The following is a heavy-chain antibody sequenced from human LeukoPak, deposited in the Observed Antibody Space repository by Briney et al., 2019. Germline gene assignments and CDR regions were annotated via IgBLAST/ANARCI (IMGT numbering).Heavy chain of an antibody. CDR2: ISHSGIA. D-gene: IGHD4-17*01. CDR3: TRQSGTVTPIDY. Sequence: SETLSLTCAVSSGSLSGYSWGWIRQPPGKGLEWVGEISHSGIANYNASLKSRVTISLKKSEIQFSLMLSSVTAADTAVYYCTRQSGTVTPIDYWSQGTLVTVSS. V-gene: IGHV4-34*01. CDR1: SGSLSGYS. J-gene: IGHJ4*02.